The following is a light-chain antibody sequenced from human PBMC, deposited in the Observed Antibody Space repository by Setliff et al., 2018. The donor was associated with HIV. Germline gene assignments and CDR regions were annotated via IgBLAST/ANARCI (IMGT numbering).Light chain of an antibody. CDR1: SSDVGAYNY. CDR2: DVT. CDR3: CSYAGTYTYI. Sequence: QSVLAQPRSVSGSPGQSVTFSCTGSSSDVGAYNYVSWYQRHPGKAPKLIIYDVTKRPSGVPDRFSGSKSGDTASLTISGLQSEDEADYYCCSYAGTYTYIFGAGTKVTVL. J-gene: IGLJ1*01. V-gene: IGLV2-11*01.